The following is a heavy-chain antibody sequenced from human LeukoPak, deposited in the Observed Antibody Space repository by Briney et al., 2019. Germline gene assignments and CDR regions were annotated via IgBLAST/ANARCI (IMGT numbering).Heavy chain of an antibody. D-gene: IGHD2/OR15-2a*01. CDR1: GFTFSSYA. CDR3: AKDPLSDVTPFDY. CDR2: ISGSGGST. J-gene: IGHJ4*02. V-gene: IGHV3-23*01. Sequence: GGSLRLSCAASGFTFSSYAMSWVRQAPGKGLEWVSAISGSGGSTYYANSVKGRFTISRDNSKNTLYLQMNSLRAEDTAVYYCAKDPLSDVTPFDYWGQGTLVTVSS.